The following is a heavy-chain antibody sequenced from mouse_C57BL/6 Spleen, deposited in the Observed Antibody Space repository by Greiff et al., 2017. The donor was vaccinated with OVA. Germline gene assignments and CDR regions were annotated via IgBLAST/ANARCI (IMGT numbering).Heavy chain of an antibody. CDR1: GYAFSSSW. J-gene: IGHJ4*01. V-gene: IGHV1-82*01. Sequence: QVKLQQSGPELVKPGASVKISCKASGYAFSSSWMNWVNQRPGKGLEWIGRIYPGDGDINYNGKLTGKATLTADKSSSTAYMQLSSLTSEDSAVYFCARSGITTGYAMDYWGQGTSVTVSS. CDR3: ARSGITTGYAMDY. CDR2: IYPGDGDI. D-gene: IGHD1-1*01.